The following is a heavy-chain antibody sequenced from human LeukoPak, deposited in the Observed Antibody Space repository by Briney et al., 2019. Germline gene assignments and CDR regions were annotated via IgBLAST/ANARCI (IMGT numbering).Heavy chain of an antibody. CDR2: IKQDGSEK. CDR1: GFTFSSYW. CDR3: ARDQPYYDSSGYYHFDY. D-gene: IGHD3-22*01. J-gene: IGHJ4*02. V-gene: IGHV3-7*01. Sequence: EGSLRLSCAASGFTFSSYWMSWVRQAPGKGLEWVANIKQDGSEKYYVDSVKGRFTISRDNAKNSLYLQMNSLRAEDTAVYYCARDQPYYDSSGYYHFDYWGQGTLVTVSS.